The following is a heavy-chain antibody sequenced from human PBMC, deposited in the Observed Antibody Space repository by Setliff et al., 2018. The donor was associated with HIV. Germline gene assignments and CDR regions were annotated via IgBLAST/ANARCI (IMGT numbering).Heavy chain of an antibody. CDR3: ATDHHILTGYYTPPGY. V-gene: IGHV1-69-2*01. Sequence: ASEKVSCKDSGYTFRDSYIQWVQQAPGRGLEWMGHVDPQDGETIYAEKFQGRVTITADTSTDTAYMQLSSLRSEDTAVYYCATDHHILTGYYTPPGYWGQGTLVTVSS. J-gene: IGHJ4*02. D-gene: IGHD3-9*01. CDR2: VDPQDGET. CDR1: GYTFRDSY.